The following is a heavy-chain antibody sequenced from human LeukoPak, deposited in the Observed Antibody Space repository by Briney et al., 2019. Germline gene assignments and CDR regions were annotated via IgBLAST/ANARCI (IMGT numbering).Heavy chain of an antibody. CDR1: GGSFSGYY. V-gene: IGHV4-34*01. D-gene: IGHD3-10*01. Sequence: PSKTLSLTCAVYGGSFSGYYWSWIRQPPGKGLEWIGEINHSGSTNYNPSLKSRVTISVNTSKNQFSLKLSSVTAADTAVYYCARTLPPLLGAFDIWGHGTMVTVSS. CDR3: ARTLPPLLGAFDI. CDR2: INHSGST. J-gene: IGHJ3*02.